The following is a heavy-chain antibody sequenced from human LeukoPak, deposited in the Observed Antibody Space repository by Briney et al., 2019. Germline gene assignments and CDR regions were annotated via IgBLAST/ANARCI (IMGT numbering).Heavy chain of an antibody. D-gene: IGHD3-22*01. CDR2: IIPILGIA. Sequence: SVKVSCKASGYTFTGYYMHWVRQAPGQGLEWMGRIIPILGIANYAQRFQGRVTITADKSTSTAYMELSSLRSEDTAVYYCARLARYYYDSSGYYIDYWGQGTLVTVSS. J-gene: IGHJ4*02. V-gene: IGHV1-69*02. CDR1: GYTFTGYY. CDR3: ARLARYYYDSSGYYIDY.